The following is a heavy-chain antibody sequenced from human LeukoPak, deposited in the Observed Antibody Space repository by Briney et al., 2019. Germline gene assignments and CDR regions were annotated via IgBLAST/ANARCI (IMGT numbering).Heavy chain of an antibody. CDR3: AREDGYFDY. Sequence: SETLALTCTVSGGSRSSYYWSWIRQPPGKGLEWIGYIYYSGSTNYNPSLKSRVTISVDTSKNQFSLKLSSVTAADTAVYYCAREDGYFDYWGQGTLVTVSS. J-gene: IGHJ4*02. D-gene: IGHD5-24*01. CDR1: GGSRSSYY. CDR2: IYYSGST. V-gene: IGHV4-59*01.